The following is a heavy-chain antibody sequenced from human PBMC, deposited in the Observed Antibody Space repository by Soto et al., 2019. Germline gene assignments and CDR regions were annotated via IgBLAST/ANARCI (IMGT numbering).Heavy chain of an antibody. J-gene: IGHJ4*02. Sequence: EVQLLESGGGLVQPGGSLRLSCAASGYTFSYYGMSWVRQAPGKGLEWVSAISGAGGSTYYADSAKGRFTISRDNSNKTLYLQMNSVRDEDTAIYYCAKDKWDPLRGFDYWGQGTLVTVSS. V-gene: IGHV3-23*01. CDR1: GYTFSYYG. D-gene: IGHD1-26*01. CDR2: ISGAGGST. CDR3: AKDKWDPLRGFDY.